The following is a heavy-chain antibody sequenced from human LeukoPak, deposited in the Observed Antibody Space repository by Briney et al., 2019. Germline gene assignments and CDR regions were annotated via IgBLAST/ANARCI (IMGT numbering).Heavy chain of an antibody. CDR3: VRVSRDGNNFAYYFDF. Sequence: GGSLRLSCAASGFTFISYAVSWVRQAPGTGLEWVAVMSYDGTSEYYADSVRGRFTISRDHSQNMLYLHMTSLRDEDTALYYCVRVSRDGNNFAYYFDFWGQGTLVTVSS. CDR1: GFTFISYA. CDR2: MSYDGTSE. V-gene: IGHV3-30-3*01. J-gene: IGHJ4*02. D-gene: IGHD5-24*01.